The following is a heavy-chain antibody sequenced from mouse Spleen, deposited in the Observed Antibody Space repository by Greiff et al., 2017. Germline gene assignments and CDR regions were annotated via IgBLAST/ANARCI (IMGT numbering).Heavy chain of an antibody. V-gene: IGHV1-15*01. D-gene: IGHD1-1*01. CDR3: ARSIFFGSSPFAY. CDR2: IDPETGGT. CDR1: GYTFTDYE. J-gene: IGHJ3*01. Sequence: VQLVESGAELVRPGASVTLSCKASGYTFTDYEMHWVKQTPVHGLEWIGAIDPETGGTAYNQKFKGKATLTVDKSSSTAYMELRSLTSEDTAVYYCARSIFFGSSPFAYWGQGTLVTVSA.